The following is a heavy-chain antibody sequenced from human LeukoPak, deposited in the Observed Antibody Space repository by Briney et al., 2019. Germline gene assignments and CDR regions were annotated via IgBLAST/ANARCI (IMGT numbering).Heavy chain of an antibody. D-gene: IGHD2-2*01. CDR1: GYTFTSYD. CDR2: ISAYNGNT. CDR3: ARTVVVVPAAMGSYYFDY. J-gene: IGHJ4*02. V-gene: IGHV1-18*04. Sequence: ASVKVSCKASGYTFTSYDISWVRQAPGQGLEWMGWISAYNGNTNYAQKLQGRVTMTTDTSTSTAYMELRSLRSDDTAVYYCARTVVVVPAAMGSYYFDYWGQGTLVTVSS.